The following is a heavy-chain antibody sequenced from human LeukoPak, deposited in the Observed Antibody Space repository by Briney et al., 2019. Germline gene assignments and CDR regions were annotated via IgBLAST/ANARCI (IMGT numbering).Heavy chain of an antibody. J-gene: IGHJ2*01. CDR1: GYSFTSYW. V-gene: IGHV5-10-1*01. D-gene: IGHD2-2*01. CDR3: ARHPMSTDGVVVYWYFDL. Sequence: GESLKISCKGSGYSFTSYWISWVRQMPGKGLEWMGRIDPSDSYTNNSPSFQGHVTISADKSISTAYLQWSSLKASDTAMYYCARHPMSTDGVVVYWYFDLWGRGTLVAVSS. CDR2: IDPSDSYT.